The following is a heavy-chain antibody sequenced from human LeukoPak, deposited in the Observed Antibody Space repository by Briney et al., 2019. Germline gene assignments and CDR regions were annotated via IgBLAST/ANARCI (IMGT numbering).Heavy chain of an antibody. J-gene: IGHJ4*02. V-gene: IGHV4-34*01. Sequence: PSETLSLTCAVYGGSFSGYYWSWIRQPPGKGLEWIGEINHSGSTNYNPSLKSRVTISVDTSKNQFSLKLSSVTAADTAVYYCARFPGRVAATAYDYWGQGTLVTVSS. CDR3: ARFPGRVAATAYDY. CDR2: INHSGST. CDR1: GGSFSGYY. D-gene: IGHD2-15*01.